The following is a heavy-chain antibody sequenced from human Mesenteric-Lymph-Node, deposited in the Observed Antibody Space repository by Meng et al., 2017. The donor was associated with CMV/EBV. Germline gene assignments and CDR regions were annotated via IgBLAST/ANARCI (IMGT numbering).Heavy chain of an antibody. CDR3: AKDELNNWNDVLDYFYYGMDV. J-gene: IGHJ6*02. CDR1: GFTFSSYG. Sequence: GESLKISCEGSGFTFSSYGMHWVRQAPGKGLEWVAFIRYEGRNKYYADSLKGRFTISRDSIRVYLQMNSLRPNDTGVYYCAKDELNNWNDVLDYFYYGMDVWGQGTTVTVSS. V-gene: IGHV3-30*02. D-gene: IGHD1-1*01. CDR2: IRYEGRNK.